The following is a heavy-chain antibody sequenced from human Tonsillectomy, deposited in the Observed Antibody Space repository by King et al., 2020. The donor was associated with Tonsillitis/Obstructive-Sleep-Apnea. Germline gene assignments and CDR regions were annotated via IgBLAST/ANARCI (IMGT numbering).Heavy chain of an antibody. Sequence: QLQQWGAGLLKPSETLSLTCAVYGGSFSGYYWSWIRQPPGKGLEWIGEINHSGSTNYNPSLKSRVTISVDTSKNQFSLKLSSVTAADTAVYYCARTFYGDYPYYYYYMDVWGKGTTVTVSS. CDR3: ARTFYGDYPYYYYYMDV. CDR1: GGSFSGYY. J-gene: IGHJ6*03. CDR2: INHSGST. V-gene: IGHV4-34*01. D-gene: IGHD4-17*01.